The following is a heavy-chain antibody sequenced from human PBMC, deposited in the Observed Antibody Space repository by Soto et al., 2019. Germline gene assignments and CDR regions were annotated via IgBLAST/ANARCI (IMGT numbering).Heavy chain of an antibody. V-gene: IGHV3-15*01. CDR2: IKSKTDGGTT. J-gene: IGHJ6*02. CDR1: GVTFSNAW. D-gene: IGHD3-16*01. Sequence: EVQLVESGGGLVKPGGSLRLSCAASGVTFSNAWMSWVRQAPGKGLEWVGRIKSKTDGGTTDYAAPVKGRFTISRDDSKNTLYLQMNSLKTEDTAVYYCTTGSTFGAYYYYYYGMDVWGQGTTVTVSS. CDR3: TTGSTFGAYYYYYYGMDV.